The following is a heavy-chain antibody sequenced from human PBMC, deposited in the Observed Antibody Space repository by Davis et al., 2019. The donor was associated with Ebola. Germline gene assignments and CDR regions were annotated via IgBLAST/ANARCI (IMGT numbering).Heavy chain of an antibody. D-gene: IGHD3-10*01. J-gene: IGHJ5*02. Sequence: PSETLSLTCTVSGGSISSYYWSWIRQPPGKGLEWIGYIYYSGSTNYNPSLKSRVTISVDTSKNQFSLKLSSVTAADTAVYYCARGGDDYYGSGSYPWGWFDPWGQGTLVTVSS. CDR2: IYYSGST. V-gene: IGHV4-59*01. CDR1: GGSISSYY. CDR3: ARGGDDYYGSGSYPWGWFDP.